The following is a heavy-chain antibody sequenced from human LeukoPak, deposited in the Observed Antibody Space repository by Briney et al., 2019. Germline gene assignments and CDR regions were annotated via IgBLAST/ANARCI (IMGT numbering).Heavy chain of an antibody. CDR3: AKSYDSSGYWGVPPVD. Sequence: GGSLRLSCAASGFTFSSYAMSWVRQAPGKGLEWVSAISGSGDSRYYADSVKGRFTISRDNSKNTLYLQMNSLRAEDTAVYYCAKSYDSSGYWGVPPVDWGQGTLVTVSS. CDR2: ISGSGDSR. D-gene: IGHD3-22*01. CDR1: GFTFSSYA. V-gene: IGHV3-23*01. J-gene: IGHJ4*02.